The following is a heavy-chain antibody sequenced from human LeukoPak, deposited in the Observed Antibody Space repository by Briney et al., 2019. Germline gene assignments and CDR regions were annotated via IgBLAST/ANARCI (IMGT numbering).Heavy chain of an antibody. J-gene: IGHJ6*02. CDR2: IKQDGSEK. CDR3: ARNEYTIFGVVIRRRGYYGMDV. Sequence: GGSLRLSCAASGFTFSSYWMSWVRQAPGKGLEWVANIKQDGSEKYYVDSVKGRFTISRDNAKNSLYLQMNSLRAEDTAVYYCARNEYTIFGVVIRRRGYYGMDVWGRGTTVTVSS. D-gene: IGHD3-3*01. CDR1: GFTFSSYW. V-gene: IGHV3-7*01.